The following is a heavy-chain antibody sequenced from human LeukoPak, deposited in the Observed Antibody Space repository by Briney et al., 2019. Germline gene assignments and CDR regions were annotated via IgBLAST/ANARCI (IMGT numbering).Heavy chain of an antibody. CDR1: GYSISSGYY. J-gene: IGHJ6*04. CDR3: ARDSEDELLWFGAYGMDV. CDR2: IYHSGST. Sequence: SETLSLTCAVSGYSISSGYYWGWSRQPPAEGLGWIGSIYHSGSTYYNPSLKSRITISVDTSKNQFSLKLSSVTAADTAVYYCARDSEDELLWFGAYGMDVWGKGTTVTVSS. V-gene: IGHV4-38-2*02. D-gene: IGHD3-10*01.